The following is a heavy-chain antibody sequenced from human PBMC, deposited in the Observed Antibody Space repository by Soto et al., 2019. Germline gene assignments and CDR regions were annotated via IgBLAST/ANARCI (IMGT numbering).Heavy chain of an antibody. D-gene: IGHD2-2*01. CDR3: ARDYCSSPKCSRYKYFDF. CDR2: ISAYSGYT. J-gene: IGHJ4*02. V-gene: IGHV1-18*04. CDR1: NYTFTYYG. Sequence: QVHLEQSGVEVKKPGASVKVSCKASNYTFTYYGISWVRQAPGQGLEWMGWISAYSGYTNYAQNLQGRVFMTTDTSTNTAYLELRSLRSDDTAMYHCARDYCSSPKCSRYKYFDFWGQGTLITVSS.